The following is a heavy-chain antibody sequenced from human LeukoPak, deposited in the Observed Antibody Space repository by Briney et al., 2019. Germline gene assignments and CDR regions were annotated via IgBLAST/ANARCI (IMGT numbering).Heavy chain of an antibody. J-gene: IGHJ4*02. CDR3: ARVLYSNYLEY. D-gene: IGHD4-11*01. CDR2: TSSSGSTI. CDR1: GFTFSDYY. V-gene: IGHV3-11*04. Sequence: GGSLRLSCAASGFTFSDYYMSWIRQAPGKELEWVSYTSSSGSTIYYADSVKGRFTISRDNAKNSLYLQMNSLRAEDTAVYYCARVLYSNYLEYWGQGTLVTVSS.